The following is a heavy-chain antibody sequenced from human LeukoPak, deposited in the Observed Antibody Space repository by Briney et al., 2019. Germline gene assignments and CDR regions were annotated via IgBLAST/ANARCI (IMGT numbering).Heavy chain of an antibody. Sequence: PGGSLRLSCAASGFTFSSYTMTWVRQAPGKGLEWVSVFNSTGGNTYYADSVKGRFTVSRDNSKNTLYLQMNSLRAEDTAVYYCARGRMTTAMFDYWGQGTLVAVSS. V-gene: IGHV3-23*01. D-gene: IGHD4-17*01. CDR2: FNSTGGNT. J-gene: IGHJ4*02. CDR3: ARGRMTTAMFDY. CDR1: GFTFSSYT.